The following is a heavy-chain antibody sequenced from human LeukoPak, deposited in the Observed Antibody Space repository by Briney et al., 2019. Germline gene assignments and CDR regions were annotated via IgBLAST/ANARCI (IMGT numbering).Heavy chain of an antibody. V-gene: IGHV4-39*07. CDR3: ATLSPAYYDSSGYSWDAFLFDI. Sequence: KASETLSLTCTVSGGSISSSNYLWGWIRQAPGKGLEWIGSIYYSGSTYYNPSLKSRVTISVDTSKNQFSLKLSSVTAADTAVYYCATLSPAYYDSSGYSWDAFLFDIWGQGTMVTVSS. CDR2: IYYSGST. CDR1: GGSISSSNYL. D-gene: IGHD3-22*01. J-gene: IGHJ3*02.